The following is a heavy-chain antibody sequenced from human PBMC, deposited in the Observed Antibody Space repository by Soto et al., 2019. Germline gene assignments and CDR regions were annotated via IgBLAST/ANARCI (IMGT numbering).Heavy chain of an antibody. CDR3: AKEQNFRNGDEPFDM. Sequence: EEQLAESGGGLVQPGRSLRLSCAASGFSIEDYAMHWVRQVPGKGLEWVAGISWNSAIIDYADSVKGRFTISRNNAKNSLYVQMNSLRTEDTALYYCAKEQNFRNGDEPFDMWGQGTMVTVS. CDR1: GFSIEDYA. V-gene: IGHV3-9*01. J-gene: IGHJ3*02. CDR2: ISWNSAII. D-gene: IGHD4-17*01.